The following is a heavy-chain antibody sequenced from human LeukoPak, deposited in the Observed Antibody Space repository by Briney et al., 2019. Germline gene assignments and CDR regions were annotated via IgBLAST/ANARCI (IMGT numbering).Heavy chain of an antibody. CDR3: ARLVPAAGKYFYGMDV. D-gene: IGHD6-13*01. CDR1: GYMFTSYW. CDR2: IDPSDSYI. V-gene: IGHV5-10-1*01. J-gene: IGHJ6*02. Sequence: GESLMISCKASGYMFTSYWITWVRQLPGRGLEWTGTIDPSDSYINYSPSFQGHVTISADKSIGTAYLQWSSLKASDTAMYYCARLVPAAGKYFYGMDVWGQGTTVTVSS.